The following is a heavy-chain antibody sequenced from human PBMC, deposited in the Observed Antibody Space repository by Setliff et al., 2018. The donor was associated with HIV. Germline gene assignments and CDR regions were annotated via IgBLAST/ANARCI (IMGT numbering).Heavy chain of an antibody. CDR1: GDIFSRYG. CDR3: ARGYSSSSSYYYGMDV. J-gene: IGHJ6*02. V-gene: IGHV1-69*13. CDR2: IIPIYGTA. Sequence: SVKVSCKASGDIFSRYGISWVRQAPGQGLEWMGGIIPIYGTANSAQKFQGRVTITADESTSTAYMELSTLRSEDTAVYFCARGYSSSSSYYYGMDVWGQGTTVTVSS. D-gene: IGHD6-6*01.